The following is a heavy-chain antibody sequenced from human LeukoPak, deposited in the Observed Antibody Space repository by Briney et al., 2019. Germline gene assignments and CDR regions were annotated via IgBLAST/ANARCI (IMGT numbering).Heavy chain of an antibody. D-gene: IGHD3-10*02. CDR2: INSDGSTT. V-gene: IGHV3-74*01. CDR1: GFTFSSYW. J-gene: IGHJ4*02. CDR3: VSDLHGINWYVH. Sequence: PGGSLRLSCAASGFTFSSYWMHWVRQAPGKGLVWVSRINSDGSTTTYADSVKGRFTISRDNAKNTLYLQMNSLRVDDTSTYYCVSDLHGINWYVHWGQGIRVTVSS.